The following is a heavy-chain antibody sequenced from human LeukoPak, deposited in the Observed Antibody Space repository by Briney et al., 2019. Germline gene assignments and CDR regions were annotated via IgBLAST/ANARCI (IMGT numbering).Heavy chain of an antibody. V-gene: IGHV1-2*02. D-gene: IGHD6-13*01. Sequence: ASVKVSCKASGYTFTGYYMHGVRQAPPQEGEGMGWINHNSGGTNYAQKFQGRVTMTRDTSISTAYMELSRLRSDATAVYYCARDRGTSGAAAGNYYYYYYGMDVWGQGTTVTVSS. CDR1: GYTFTGYY. CDR3: ARDRGTSGAAAGNYYYYYYGMDV. J-gene: IGHJ6*02. CDR2: INHNSGGT.